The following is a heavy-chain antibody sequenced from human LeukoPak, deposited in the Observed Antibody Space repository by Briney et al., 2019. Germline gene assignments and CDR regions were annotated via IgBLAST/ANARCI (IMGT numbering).Heavy chain of an antibody. Sequence: SETLSLTCTVSGGSISSSSYYWGWIRQPPGKGLEWIGSIYYSGSTYYNPSLKSRVTISVDTSKNQFSLKLSSVTAADTAVYYCASSSGYDSPFDYWGQGTLVTVSS. CDR2: IYYSGST. D-gene: IGHD5-12*01. CDR3: ASSSGYDSPFDY. CDR1: GGSISSSSYY. V-gene: IGHV4-39*07. J-gene: IGHJ4*02.